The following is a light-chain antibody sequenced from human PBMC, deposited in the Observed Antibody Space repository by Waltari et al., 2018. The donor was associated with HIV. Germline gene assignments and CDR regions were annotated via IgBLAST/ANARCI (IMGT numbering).Light chain of an antibody. CDR3: NSYTISATVV. Sequence: QSARTQPASVSGSPGQSTTIPCTLTDSAVRFYHLVSCYQQFPVKAPHLIIYGVHSRPSGVSYRFSGSKFGNTASLTTSGLPAEDEAEYFCNSYTISATVVFGGGTTLTVL. V-gene: IGLV2-14*01. CDR1: DSAVRFYHL. J-gene: IGLJ2*01. CDR2: GVH.